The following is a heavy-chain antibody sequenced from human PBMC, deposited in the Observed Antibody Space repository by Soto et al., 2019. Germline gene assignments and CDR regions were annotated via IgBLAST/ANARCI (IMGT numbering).Heavy chain of an antibody. CDR1: GGSISSYY. CDR2: IYYSGST. V-gene: IGHV4-59*01. J-gene: IGHJ3*02. Sequence: QVQLQESGPGLVKPSETLSLTCTVSGGSISSYYWSWIQQPPGKGLEWIGYIYYSGSTNYNPSLKSRVTISVDTSKNQFSLKLSSVTAADTAVYYCARDQKNYYDSSGYFHAFDIWGQGTMVTVSS. CDR3: ARDQKNYYDSSGYFHAFDI. D-gene: IGHD3-22*01.